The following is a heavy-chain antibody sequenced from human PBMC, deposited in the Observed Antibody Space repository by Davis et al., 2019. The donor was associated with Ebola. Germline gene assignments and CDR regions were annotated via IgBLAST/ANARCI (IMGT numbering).Heavy chain of an antibody. D-gene: IGHD4-17*01. CDR2: IIPILGIA. V-gene: IGHV1-69*04. CDR1: GGTFSSYA. Sequence: AASVKVSCKASGGTFSSYAISWVRQAPGQGLEWMGRIIPILGIANYAQKFQGRVTITADKSTSTAYMELSSLRSEDTAVYYCARDDYGDYIKNWFDPWGQGTLVTVSS. J-gene: IGHJ5*02. CDR3: ARDDYGDYIKNWFDP.